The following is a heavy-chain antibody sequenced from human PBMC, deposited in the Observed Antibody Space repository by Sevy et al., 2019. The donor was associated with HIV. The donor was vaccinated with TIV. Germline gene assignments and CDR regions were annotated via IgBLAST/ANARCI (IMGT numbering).Heavy chain of an antibody. Sequence: GGSLRLSCAASGFTFSAYYMTWIRQAPGKGLEWVSYISSGSTYTNYADSVKGRFTVSRDNAKNSLYLQMNSLRAEDTAVYYCARDHVKDGDLGDYYYYAMDVWGRGTTVTVSS. CDR1: GFTFSAYY. D-gene: IGHD4-17*01. J-gene: IGHJ6*02. CDR2: ISSGSTYT. V-gene: IGHV3-11*06. CDR3: ARDHVKDGDLGDYYYYAMDV.